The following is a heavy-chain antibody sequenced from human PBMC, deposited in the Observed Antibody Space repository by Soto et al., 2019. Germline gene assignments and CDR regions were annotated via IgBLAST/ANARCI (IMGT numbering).Heavy chain of an antibody. CDR1: GYTFTSYY. CDR2: INPSGGST. CDR3: FSGGEPDAFDI. J-gene: IGHJ3*02. V-gene: IGHV1-46*01. D-gene: IGHD3-16*01. Sequence: GASVKVSCKASGYTFTSYYMHWVRQAPGQGLEWMGIINPSGGSTSYAQKFQGRVTMTRDTSTSTVYMELSSLRSEDTAVYYCFSGGEPDAFDIWGQGTMVTVSS.